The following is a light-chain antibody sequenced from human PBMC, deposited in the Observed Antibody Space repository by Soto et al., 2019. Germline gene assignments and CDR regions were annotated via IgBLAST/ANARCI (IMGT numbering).Light chain of an antibody. J-gene: IGLJ3*02. V-gene: IGLV2-14*01. CDR2: EVY. CDR1: NSDVGGYDR. CDR3: ISDIPSTTTHWV. Sequence: QSALTQPASVSGSPGQSITISCTGTNSDVGGYDRVSWYQHHPGKDPKLLIFEVYNRPSGISDRFSGSKSGDTASLTISGPRAEDEADDYCISDIPSTTTHWVFGGGTKLTVL.